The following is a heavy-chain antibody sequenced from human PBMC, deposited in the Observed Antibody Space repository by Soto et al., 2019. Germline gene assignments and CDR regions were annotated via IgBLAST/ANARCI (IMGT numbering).Heavy chain of an antibody. CDR1: GGSISSGGYY. Sequence: PSETLSLTCTVSGGSISSGGYYWTWIRQHPGKGLEWIGYNYYSGITYYNPSLKSRVTISLDTSKNQFSLKLSSVTAADMAVYYCARGSSIAGLYYGMDVWGQGTTVTVS. J-gene: IGHJ6*02. D-gene: IGHD6-6*01. V-gene: IGHV4-31*03. CDR3: ARGSSIAGLYYGMDV. CDR2: NYYSGIT.